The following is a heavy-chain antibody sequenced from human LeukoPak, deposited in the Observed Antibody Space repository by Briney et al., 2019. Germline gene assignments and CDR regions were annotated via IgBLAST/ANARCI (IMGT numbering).Heavy chain of an antibody. V-gene: IGHV1-2*02. J-gene: IGHJ1*01. CDR3: ARGLPEDSSGYYYGYFQH. CDR1: GYTFTGYY. CDR2: INPNSGGT. Sequence: ASVKVSCKASGYTFTGYYMHWVRRAPGQGLEWMGWINPNSGGTNYAQKFQGRVTMTRDTSISTAYMELSRLRSDDTAVYYCARGLPEDSSGYYYGYFQHWGQGTLVTVSS. D-gene: IGHD3-22*01.